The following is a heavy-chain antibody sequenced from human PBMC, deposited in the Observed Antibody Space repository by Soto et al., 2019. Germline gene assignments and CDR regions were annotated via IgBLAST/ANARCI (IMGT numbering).Heavy chain of an antibody. Sequence: EVQLVESGGGLVKPGGSLRLSCAASGFTFSSYSMNWVRQAPGKGLEWVSSISSSSSYIYYAGSVKGRFTISRDNAKNSLYLQMNSLRAEDTAVYYCARLSMVRGVTLSDYWGQGTLVTVSS. CDR1: GFTFSSYS. V-gene: IGHV3-21*01. D-gene: IGHD3-10*01. CDR2: ISSSSSYI. CDR3: ARLSMVRGVTLSDY. J-gene: IGHJ4*02.